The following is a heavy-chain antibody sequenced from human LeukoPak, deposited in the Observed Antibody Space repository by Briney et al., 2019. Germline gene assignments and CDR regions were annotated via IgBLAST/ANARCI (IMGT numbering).Heavy chain of an antibody. Sequence: GGSLRLSCVGSGFTFSSYSMNWVRQTPGKGLEWISSISSNSGRISYADSVQGRFTISRDNANHSLSLQMNSLRAEDTALYYCARDPSLFSSGWPMDSWGRGTLVTVSS. V-gene: IGHV3-21*01. J-gene: IGHJ4*02. CDR1: GFTFSSYS. CDR2: ISSNSGRI. CDR3: ARDPSLFSSGWPMDS. D-gene: IGHD6-19*01.